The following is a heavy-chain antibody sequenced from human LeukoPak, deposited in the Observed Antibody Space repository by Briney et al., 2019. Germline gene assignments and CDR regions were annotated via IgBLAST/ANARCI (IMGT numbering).Heavy chain of an antibody. CDR1: GLTFSSYA. CDR3: AKGGKQRLVRVGPKHFDY. D-gene: IGHD6-13*01. J-gene: IGHJ4*02. V-gene: IGHV3-23*01. CDR2: ISGSGGST. Sequence: PGGSLRLSCAASGLTFSSYAMSWVRQAPGKGLEWVSAISGSGGSTYYADSVKGRFTISRDNSKNTLYLQMNSLRAEDTAVYYCAKGGKQRLVRVGPKHFDYWGQGTLVTVSS.